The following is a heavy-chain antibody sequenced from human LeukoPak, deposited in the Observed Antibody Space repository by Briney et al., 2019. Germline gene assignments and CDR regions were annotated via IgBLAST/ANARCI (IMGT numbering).Heavy chain of an antibody. CDR3: ATYCSGGTCYSELAFQH. CDR1: GFTFSNYE. D-gene: IGHD2-15*01. CDR2: ISYDGNNK. V-gene: IGHV3-30*03. Sequence: PGGSLRLSCAASGFTFSNYEMHWVRQPPGKGLEWVAFISYDGNNKYYADSVKGRFTTSRDNSKNTMYLQMNSLRPEDTAVYHCATYCSGGTCYSELAFQHWGQGTLVTVSS. J-gene: IGHJ1*01.